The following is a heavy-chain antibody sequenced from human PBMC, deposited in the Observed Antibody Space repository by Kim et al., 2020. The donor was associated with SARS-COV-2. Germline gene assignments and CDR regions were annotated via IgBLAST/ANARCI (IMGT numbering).Heavy chain of an antibody. V-gene: IGHV3-49*02. J-gene: IGHJ4*02. D-gene: IGHD3-10*01. CDR3: TRDLDGSGSYYVG. Sequence: YAAAVKGRFTISRDDSKSIAYLQMHSLKAEDTAVYYCTRDLDGSGSYYVGWGQGTLVTVSS.